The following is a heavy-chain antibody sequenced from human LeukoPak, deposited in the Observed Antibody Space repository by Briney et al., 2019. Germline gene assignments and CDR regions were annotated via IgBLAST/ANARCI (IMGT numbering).Heavy chain of an antibody. J-gene: IGHJ5*02. Sequence: GESLKISCKGSGYSFTKYWIGWVRQMPGKGLEWMGIIYPGDSDTRYSPSFQGQVTISADKSISTAYLQWSSLKASDTAMYYCARHESIQHGRNWFAPWGQGTLVTVSS. CDR1: GYSFTKYW. D-gene: IGHD6-6*01. CDR3: ARHESIQHGRNWFAP. CDR2: IYPGDSDT. V-gene: IGHV5-51*01.